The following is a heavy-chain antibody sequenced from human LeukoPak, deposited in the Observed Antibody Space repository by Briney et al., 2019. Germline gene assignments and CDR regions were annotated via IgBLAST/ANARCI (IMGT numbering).Heavy chain of an antibody. CDR3: ASIKYGGLFGDFDY. V-gene: IGHV1-2*02. CDR2: INPSSGGT. J-gene: IGHJ4*02. Sequence: GASVKVSCKASGYTFTDYYMHWVRQAPGQGLEWMGWINPSSGGTNYAQKFQGRVTMTRDTSISTAYMELSRLRSDDTAVYYCASIKYGGLFGDFDYWGQGTLVTVSS. D-gene: IGHD2-21*01. CDR1: GYTFTDYY.